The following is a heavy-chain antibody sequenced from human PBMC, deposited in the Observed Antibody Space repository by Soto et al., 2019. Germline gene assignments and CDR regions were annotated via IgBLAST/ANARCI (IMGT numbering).Heavy chain of an antibody. CDR1: GFTFDDYA. D-gene: IGHD3-3*01. V-gene: IGHV3-9*01. CDR3: AKAPGVVGPSVDYYYGMDV. Sequence: GGSLGLSCAASGFTFDDYAMHWVRQAPGKGLEWVSGISWNSGSIGYADSVKGRFTISRDNAKNSLYLQMNSLRAEDTALYYCAKAPGVVGPSVDYYYGMDVWGQGTTVTVSS. CDR2: ISWNSGSI. J-gene: IGHJ6*02.